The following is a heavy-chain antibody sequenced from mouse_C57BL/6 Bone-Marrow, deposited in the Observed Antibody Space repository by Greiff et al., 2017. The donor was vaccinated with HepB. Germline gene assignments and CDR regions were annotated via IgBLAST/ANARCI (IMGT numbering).Heavy chain of an antibody. CDR2: ISSGSSTI. D-gene: IGHD1-1*01. V-gene: IGHV5-17*01. CDR1: GFTFSDYG. Sequence: EVKLMESGGGLVKPGGSLKLSCAASGFTFSDYGMHWVRPAPEKGLEWVAYISSGSSTIYYADTVKGRFTISRDNAKNTLFLQMTSLRSEDTAMYYCARGSSYWYFDVWGTGTTVTVSS. J-gene: IGHJ1*03. CDR3: ARGSSYWYFDV.